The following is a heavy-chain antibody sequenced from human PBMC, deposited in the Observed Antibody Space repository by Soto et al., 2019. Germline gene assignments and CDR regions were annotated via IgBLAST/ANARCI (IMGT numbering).Heavy chain of an antibody. CDR1: GFTFTSSA. V-gene: IGHV1-58*01. CDR3: AADPYSSSWLTDPLYNYYGMDV. D-gene: IGHD6-13*01. CDR2: IVVGSGNT. J-gene: IGHJ6*02. Sequence: QMQLVQSGPEVKKPGTSVKVSCKASGFTFTSSAVQWVRQARGQRLEWIGWIVVGSGNTNYAQKFQERVTITRDMSTSTAYLELSSLRSEHTAVYYCAADPYSSSWLTDPLYNYYGMDVWGQGTTVTASS.